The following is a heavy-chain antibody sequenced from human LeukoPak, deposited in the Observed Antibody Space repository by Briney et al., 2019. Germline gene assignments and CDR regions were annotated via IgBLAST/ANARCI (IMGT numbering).Heavy chain of an antibody. J-gene: IGHJ4*02. CDR1: GGTFSSYA. V-gene: IGHV1-69*05. D-gene: IGHD5-12*01. Sequence: SVTVSCKASGGTFSSYAISWVRQAPGQGLEWMGGIIPIFGTASYAQKFQGRVTITTDESTSTAYMELSSLRSEDTAVYYCARGDVATIFSFDYWGQGTLVTVSS. CDR3: ARGDVATIFSFDY. CDR2: IIPIFGTA.